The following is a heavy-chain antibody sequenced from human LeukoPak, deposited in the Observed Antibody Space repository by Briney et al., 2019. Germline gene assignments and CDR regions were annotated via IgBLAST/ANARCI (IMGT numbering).Heavy chain of an antibody. J-gene: IGHJ3*02. V-gene: IGHV4-61*02. CDR1: GGSISSGSYY. D-gene: IGHD3-16*01. CDR2: IYTSGST. Sequence: PSETLSLTCTVSGGSISSGSYYWGWIRQPAGKGLEWIGRIYTSGSTNYNPSLKSRVTISVDTSKNQFSLKLSSVTAADTAVYYCARDEQVYDYVWGSYRELVAFDIWGQGTMVTVSS. CDR3: ARDEQVYDYVWGSYRELVAFDI.